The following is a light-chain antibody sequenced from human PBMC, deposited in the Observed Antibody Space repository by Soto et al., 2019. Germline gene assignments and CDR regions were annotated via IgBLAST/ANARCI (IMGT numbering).Light chain of an antibody. CDR3: QKYDNSPRT. V-gene: IGKV3-20*01. J-gene: IGKJ1*01. CDR1: QSVSHK. CDR2: DAS. Sequence: EMVITQSPATLSVSPGERATLSCRASQSVSHKLAWYQQKPGQAPRLLIYDASSRATGIPDRFSGSGSGTDFTLTISRLEPEDFAVYYCQKYDNSPRTFGQGTKVDIK.